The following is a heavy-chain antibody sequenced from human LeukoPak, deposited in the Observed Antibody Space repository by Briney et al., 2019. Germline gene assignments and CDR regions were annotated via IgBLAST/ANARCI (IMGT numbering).Heavy chain of an antibody. CDR2: IYYSGST. J-gene: IGHJ4*02. D-gene: IGHD3-22*01. V-gene: IGHV4-59*08. Sequence: SETLSLTCTVSGGSMSSYYWSWILQPPGKGLEWIGGIYYSGSTNYNPSLKSRVTISVDTSKNQFSLKLSSVTAADTAVYYCARHDSGAYPLDYWGQGTLVTVSS. CDR3: ARHDSGAYPLDY. CDR1: GGSMSSYY.